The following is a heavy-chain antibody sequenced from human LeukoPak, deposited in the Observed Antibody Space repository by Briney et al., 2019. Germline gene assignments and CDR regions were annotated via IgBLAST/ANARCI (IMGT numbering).Heavy chain of an antibody. D-gene: IGHD2-2*02. CDR2: INHSGST. Sequence: KSSETLSLTCAVYGGSFSGYYWSWIRQPPGKGLEWIGEINHSGSTNYNPSLKSRVAISEDTSKNQFSLKLSSVTAADTAVYYCARAGGVVPAAILFDYWGQGTLVTVSS. V-gene: IGHV4-34*01. J-gene: IGHJ4*02. CDR3: ARAGGVVPAAILFDY. CDR1: GGSFSGYY.